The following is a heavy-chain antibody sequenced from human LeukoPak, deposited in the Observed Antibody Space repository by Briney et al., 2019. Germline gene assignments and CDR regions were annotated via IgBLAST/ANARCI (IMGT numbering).Heavy chain of an antibody. V-gene: IGHV4-4*02. CDR2: IYHSGST. CDR1: GGSISSSNW. D-gene: IGHD3-10*01. Sequence: PSETLSLTCAVSGGSISSSNWWSWVRQPPGKGLEWIGEIYHSGSTNYNPSLKSRVTISVDKSKNQFSLKLSSVTAADTAVYYCAREGALWFAPRVGGTQIDYWGQGTLVTVSS. CDR3: AREGALWFAPRVGGTQIDY. J-gene: IGHJ4*02.